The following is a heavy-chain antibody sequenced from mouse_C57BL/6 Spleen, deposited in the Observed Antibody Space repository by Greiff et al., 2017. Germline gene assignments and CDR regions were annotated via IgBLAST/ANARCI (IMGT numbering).Heavy chain of an antibody. V-gene: IGHV5-16*01. Sequence: EVMLVESEGGLVQPGSSMKLSCTASGFTFSDYYMAWVRQVPEKGLEWVANINYDGSSTYYLDSLKSRFIISRDNAKNILYLQMSSLKSEDTATYYCARDESYWYFDVWGTGTTVTVSS. J-gene: IGHJ1*03. CDR3: ARDESYWYFDV. D-gene: IGHD1-3*01. CDR2: INYDGSST. CDR1: GFTFSDYY.